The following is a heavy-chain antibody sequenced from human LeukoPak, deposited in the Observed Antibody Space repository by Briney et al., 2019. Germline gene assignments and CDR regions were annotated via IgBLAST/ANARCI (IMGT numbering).Heavy chain of an antibody. D-gene: IGHD2-15*01. CDR1: GYSFTSYW. CDR2: IDPSDSYT. Sequence: PGESLQISCKGSGYSFTSYWISWVRRMPGKGLVWMGRIDPSDSYTNYSPSFQGHVTISADKSISTAYLQWSSLKASDTGMYYCACYSGVLNWFDPWGQGTLVTVSS. V-gene: IGHV5-10-1*01. J-gene: IGHJ5*02. CDR3: ACYSGVLNWFDP.